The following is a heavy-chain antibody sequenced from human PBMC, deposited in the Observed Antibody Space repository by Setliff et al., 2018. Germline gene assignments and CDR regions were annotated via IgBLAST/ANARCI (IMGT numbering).Heavy chain of an antibody. CDR3: ARGWAALGIIGY. CDR2: MNPNSGNT. Sequence: ASVKVSCKASGYTFTSYDINWVRQATGQGLEWMGWMNPNSGNTGYAQKFQGRVTMTRNTSISTAYMELSSLRSEDTAVYYYARGWAALGIIGYWGQGTQVTVSS. CDR1: GYTFTSYD. V-gene: IGHV1-8*02. D-gene: IGHD7-27*01. J-gene: IGHJ4*02.